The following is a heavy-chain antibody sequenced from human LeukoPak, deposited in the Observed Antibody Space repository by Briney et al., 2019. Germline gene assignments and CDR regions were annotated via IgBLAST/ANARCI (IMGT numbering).Heavy chain of an antibody. Sequence: ASVKVSCKASGDSFSNYGFAWVRQAPGQGLEWMGWISADSGDRYYAQNVQHRVTMTTDTSTTTGCMELRSLRSDDTAVYYCASGSYLWGGMDVWGQGTTVTVSS. CDR1: GDSFSNYG. V-gene: IGHV1-18*01. D-gene: IGHD1-26*01. CDR2: ISADSGDR. J-gene: IGHJ6*02. CDR3: ASGSYLWGGMDV.